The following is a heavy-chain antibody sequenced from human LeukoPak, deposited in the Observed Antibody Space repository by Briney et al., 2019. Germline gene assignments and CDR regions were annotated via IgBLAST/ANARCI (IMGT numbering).Heavy chain of an antibody. Sequence: SETLSLTCTVSRGSTSSSSFYWGWIRQPAGKGLEWIGRIYTSGSTNYNPSLKSRVTMSVDTSKNQFSLKLSSVTAADTAVYYCARVGVHTIPLDPHYYYYYYMDVWGKGTTVTVSS. J-gene: IGHJ6*03. CDR3: ARVGVHTIPLDPHYYYYYYMDV. CDR2: IYTSGST. CDR1: RGSTSSSSFY. D-gene: IGHD3-10*01. V-gene: IGHV4-61*02.